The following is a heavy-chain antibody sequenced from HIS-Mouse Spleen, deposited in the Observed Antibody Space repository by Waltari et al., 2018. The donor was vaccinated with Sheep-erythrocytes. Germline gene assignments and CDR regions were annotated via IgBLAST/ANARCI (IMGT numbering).Heavy chain of an antibody. CDR3: ARVANLCFDY. D-gene: IGHD5-12*01. V-gene: IGHV3-30-3*01. CDR1: GFTFSSYA. Sequence: QVQLVESGGGVVQPGRSLRLSCAASGFTFSSYAMHWVRQAPGKGLEWVAVISYDGSNTYYADSVKGRFTISRDNSKNTLYLQMNSLRAEDTAVYYCARVANLCFDYWGQGTLVTVSS. J-gene: IGHJ4*02. CDR2: ISYDGSNT.